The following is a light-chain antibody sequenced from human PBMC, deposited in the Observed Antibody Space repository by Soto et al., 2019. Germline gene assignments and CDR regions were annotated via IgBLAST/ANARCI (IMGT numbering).Light chain of an antibody. J-gene: IGKJ1*01. CDR3: RQHNSYPLT. Sequence: VHMVQSXSTLSSTAEDXXXXXXXVSQRIRNDLAWYQHKXGKAPKLLIYAASXLNSGVPARLRGSGSGTEFTLAISSLQTEDFATYYCRQHNSYPLTFGQGTKVEIK. V-gene: IGKV1-17*01. CDR2: AAS. CDR1: QRIRND.